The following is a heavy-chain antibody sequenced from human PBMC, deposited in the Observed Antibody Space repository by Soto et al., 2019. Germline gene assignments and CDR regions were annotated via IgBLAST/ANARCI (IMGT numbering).Heavy chain of an antibody. J-gene: IGHJ4*02. D-gene: IGHD6-6*01. V-gene: IGHV4-31*03. CDR1: GESISSGGYY. Sequence: QVQLQESGPRLVKPSQTLSLTCSVSGESISSGGYYWSWIRHHPGKGLEWIGYIYDSESAYYNPSLKSRVTISMDTSKNHFAMRLSSVTAADTAVYYCARASSSSSAADYWGQGTLATVSS. CDR2: IYDSESA. CDR3: ARASSSSSAADY.